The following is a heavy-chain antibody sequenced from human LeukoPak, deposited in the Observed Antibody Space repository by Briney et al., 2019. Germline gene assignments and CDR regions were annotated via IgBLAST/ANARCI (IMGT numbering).Heavy chain of an antibody. D-gene: IGHD2-15*01. Sequence: GGSLRPSCAASGFTFSSYAMSWVRQAPGKGLEWVSAISGSGGSTYYADSVKGRFTISRDNSKNTLYLQMNSLRAEDTAVYYCAKMVECSGGSCYSLYYYYYGMDVWGQGTTVTVSS. CDR3: AKMVECSGGSCYSLYYYYYGMDV. J-gene: IGHJ6*02. CDR1: GFTFSSYA. CDR2: ISGSGGST. V-gene: IGHV3-23*01.